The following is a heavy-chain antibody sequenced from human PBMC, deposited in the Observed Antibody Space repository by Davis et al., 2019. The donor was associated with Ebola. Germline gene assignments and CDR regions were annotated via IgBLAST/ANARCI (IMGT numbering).Heavy chain of an antibody. D-gene: IGHD3-10*01. V-gene: IGHV3-30-3*01. CDR2: ISYDGSNK. Sequence: PGGSLRLSCAASGFTFSSYAMHWVRQAPGKGLEWVAVISYDGSNKYYADSVKGRFTISRDNSKNTLYLQMNSLRAEDTAVYYCAKGRGSWEAPAFDIWGQGTMVTVSS. CDR3: AKGRGSWEAPAFDI. CDR1: GFTFSSYA. J-gene: IGHJ3*02.